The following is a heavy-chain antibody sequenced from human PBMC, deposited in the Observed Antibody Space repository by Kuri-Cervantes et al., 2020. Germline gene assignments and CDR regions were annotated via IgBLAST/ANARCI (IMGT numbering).Heavy chain of an antibody. CDR2: IYPGDSDT. J-gene: IGHJ5*02. CDR1: GYSFTSYW. D-gene: IGHD3-22*01. V-gene: IGHV5-51*01. CDR3: ARLGGYYYDSSGYYWNWFDP. Sequence: KVSCKGSGYSFTSYWIGWARQMPGKGLGWMGIIYPGDSDTRYSPSFQGQVTISADKSISTAYLQWSSLKASDTAMYYCARLGGYYYDSSGYYWNWFDPWGQGTLVTVSS.